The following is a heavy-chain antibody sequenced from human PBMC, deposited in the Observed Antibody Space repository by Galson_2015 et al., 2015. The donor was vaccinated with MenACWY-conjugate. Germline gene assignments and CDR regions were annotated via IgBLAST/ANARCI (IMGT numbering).Heavy chain of an antibody. D-gene: IGHD1-26*01. Sequence: LRLSCAPSGFPFRTYWMHWVRQAPGTGLEWVSCIDPDGSTTDYAESMKGRFTISRDNAKNTLFLQIHSLRVEDTAVYYCATAGSYRFDYWGQGALVTVSS. CDR2: IDPDGSTT. V-gene: IGHV3-74*01. J-gene: IGHJ4*02. CDR3: ATAGSYRFDY. CDR1: GFPFRTYW.